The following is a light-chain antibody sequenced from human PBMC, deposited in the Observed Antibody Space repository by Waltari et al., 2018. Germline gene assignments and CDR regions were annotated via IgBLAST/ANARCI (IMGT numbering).Light chain of an antibody. V-gene: IGKV3-11*01. CDR3: QQTSSWPLT. J-gene: IGKJ4*01. Sequence: EIVLTQSPATLSLSPGQRATLSCRARQRVSSNLGWYQQKLGQPPRLLIYDTSNRATGIPDRFSASGFGTDFTLTISSLEPEDFAVYFCQQTSSWPLTFGGGTKVEIK. CDR1: QRVSSN. CDR2: DTS.